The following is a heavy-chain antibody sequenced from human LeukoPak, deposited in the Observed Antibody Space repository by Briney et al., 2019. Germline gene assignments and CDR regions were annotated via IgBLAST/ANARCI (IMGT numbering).Heavy chain of an antibody. CDR3: AKRDYSDTSGYLPLFDC. Sequence: VGSPILPCAGPWFPFKKFVLDLVRQAPGKGLELVSGVTAGGATTFYADSVKGRFTISRDNSKNTLYLQMNSLRAEDTAVYYCAKRDYSDTSGYLPLFDCWGQGTLVTVSS. J-gene: IGHJ4*02. CDR2: VTAGGATT. V-gene: IGHV3-23*01. D-gene: IGHD3-22*01. CDR1: WFPFKKFV.